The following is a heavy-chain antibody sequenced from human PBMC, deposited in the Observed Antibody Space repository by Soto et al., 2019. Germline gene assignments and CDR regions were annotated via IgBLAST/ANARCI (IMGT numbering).Heavy chain of an antibody. CDR2: IYYSGST. V-gene: IGHV4-59*01. CDR1: GGSISSYY. Sequence: LSLTCTVSGGSISSYYWSWIRQPPGKGLEWIGYIYYSGSTNYNPSLKSRVTISVDTSKNQFSLKLSSVTAADTAVYYCARTIYYFDYWGQGTLVTVSS. J-gene: IGHJ4*02. CDR3: ARTIYYFDY.